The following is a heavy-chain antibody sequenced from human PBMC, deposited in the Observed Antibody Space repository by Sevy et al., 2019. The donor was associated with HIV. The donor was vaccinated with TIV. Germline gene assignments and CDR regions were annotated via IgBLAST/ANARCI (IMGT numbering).Heavy chain of an antibody. V-gene: IGHV3-48*02. CDR1: GFTFNSSI. CDR2: ISGTGSTI. D-gene: IGHD4-17*01. J-gene: IGHJ5*02. Sequence: GGSLRLSCAASGFTFNSSIINWVRQAPGKGLEWVSSISGTGSTIYYADSVKGRFTISRDNAKNSLYLQMHSLRDEDTAVYYCARSDYGDYVGWFDPWGQGTLVTVSS. CDR3: ARSDYGDYVGWFDP.